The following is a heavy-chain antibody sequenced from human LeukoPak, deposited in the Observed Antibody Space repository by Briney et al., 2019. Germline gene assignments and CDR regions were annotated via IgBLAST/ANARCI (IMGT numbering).Heavy chain of an antibody. J-gene: IGHJ4*02. V-gene: IGHV4-59*01. CDR2: SYYSGST. CDR1: GDSISSYY. D-gene: IGHD1-26*01. Sequence: SETLSLTCTVSGDSISSYYWSWIRQPPGKGLEWIGCSYYSGSTNYNPSLKSRVTISVDTSKNQCSLKLSSVTAADTAVYYCARDVVGGGNFDYWGQGTLVTVSS. CDR3: ARDVVGGGNFDY.